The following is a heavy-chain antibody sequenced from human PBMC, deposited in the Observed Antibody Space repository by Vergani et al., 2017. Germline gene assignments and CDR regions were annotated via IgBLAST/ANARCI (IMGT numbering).Heavy chain of an antibody. CDR2: IYTSGST. Sequence: QVQLQESGPGLVKPSETLSLTCTVSGGSISSYYWSWIRQPPGKGLEWIGYIYTSGSTNYNPSLKSRVTISVDTSKNQFSLKLSSVTAADTAVYYCARVGHDSDAFDIWGQGTMVTVSS. CDR3: ARVGHDSDAFDI. CDR1: GGSISSYY. V-gene: IGHV4-4*08. J-gene: IGHJ3*02. D-gene: IGHD2-15*01.